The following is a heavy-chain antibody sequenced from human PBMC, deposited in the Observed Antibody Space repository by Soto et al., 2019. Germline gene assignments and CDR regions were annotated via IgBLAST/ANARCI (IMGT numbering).Heavy chain of an antibody. CDR1: GFSFSTYT. CDR2: ISSRSSYV. V-gene: IGHV3-21*01. CDR3: ARSSLGILRFLEWSFDY. D-gene: IGHD3-3*01. Sequence: EVQLVESGGGLVKPGGSLRLSCAASGFSFSTYTMSWVRQAPGKGLEWVSSISSRSSYVYYSDSLRGRFTISRDNAKNSLFLQMNSLRLEDTAVYYCARSSLGILRFLEWSFDYWGQGTLVTVSS. J-gene: IGHJ4*02.